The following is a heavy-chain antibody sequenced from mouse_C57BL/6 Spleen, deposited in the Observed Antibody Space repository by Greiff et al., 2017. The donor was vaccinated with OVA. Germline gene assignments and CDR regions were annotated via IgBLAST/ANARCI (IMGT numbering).Heavy chain of an antibody. D-gene: IGHD2-3*01. CDR3: TGGDGYYLYYAMDY. J-gene: IGHJ4*01. Sequence: EVKVEESGGGLVQPGGSMKLSCVASGFTFSNYWMNWVRQSPEKGLEWVAQIRLKSDNYATHYAESVKGRFTISRDDSKSSVYLQMNNLRAEDTGIYYCTGGDGYYLYYAMDYWGQGTSVTVSS. V-gene: IGHV6-3*01. CDR1: GFTFSNYW. CDR2: IRLKSDNYAT.